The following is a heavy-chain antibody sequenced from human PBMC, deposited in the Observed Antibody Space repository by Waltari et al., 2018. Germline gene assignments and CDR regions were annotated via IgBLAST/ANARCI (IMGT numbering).Heavy chain of an antibody. J-gene: IGHJ6*03. CDR3: AKEGYFYMDV. CDR2: ITGDGSRI. Sequence: EVQLLESGGGLVQPGGSLSLSCAASGVSFSTYVISWVRQAPGKGLEWVSLITGDGSRIQYADSVKGRFTISRDNSKNTLYLQMNSLRVEDMAVYYCAKEGYFYMDVWGNGTTVTVSS. CDR1: GVSFSTYV. V-gene: IGHV3-23*03.